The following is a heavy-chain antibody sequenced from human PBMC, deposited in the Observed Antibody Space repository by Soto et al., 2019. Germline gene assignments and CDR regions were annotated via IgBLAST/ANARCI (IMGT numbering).Heavy chain of an antibody. CDR3: VQTHKWLKFDY. V-gene: IGHV2-5*02. D-gene: IGHD5-12*01. Sequence: QITLKESGPTLVKPTQTLTLTCTFSGFSLTTSGVGVGWIRQPPGKALEWLALIYWDGDKRYSPSLKSRLTIMKDTSNNQVVLIMTNMDPVDTAKYYCVQTHKWLKFDYWGQGTLVTVSS. CDR2: IYWDGDK. CDR1: GFSLTTSGVG. J-gene: IGHJ4*02.